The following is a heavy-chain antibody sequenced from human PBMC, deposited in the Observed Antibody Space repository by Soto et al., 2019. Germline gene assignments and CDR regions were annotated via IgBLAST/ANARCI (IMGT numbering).Heavy chain of an antibody. CDR1: GYTFTTYG. V-gene: IGHV1-18*01. Sequence: QVQLVQSGAEVKQPGASVKVSCKASGYTFTTYGITWVRQAPGQGLEWMGWISTYNGNTNYGQKFQGRVTMTTDTSTSTADMELRSLTSDDTAVYYCARARPMIVVDSAEYFQHWGQGTQVTVSS. CDR3: ARARPMIVVDSAEYFQH. D-gene: IGHD3-22*01. CDR2: ISTYNGNT. J-gene: IGHJ1*01.